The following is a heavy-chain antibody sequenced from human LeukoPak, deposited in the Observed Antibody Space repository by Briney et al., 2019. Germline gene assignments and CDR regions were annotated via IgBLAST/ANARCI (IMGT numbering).Heavy chain of an antibody. V-gene: IGHV4-34*01. CDR3: AAMGSYRYLAYFED. CDR1: GGSFSGYY. J-gene: IGHJ4*02. D-gene: IGHD3-16*02. CDR2: INHSGST. Sequence: SETLSLTCAVYGGSFSGYYWSWIRQPPGKGLEWIGEINHSGSTNYNPSLKSRVTISVDTSKNQFSLKLSSVTAADTAVYYCAAMGSYRYLAYFEDWGQRTLVNVDS.